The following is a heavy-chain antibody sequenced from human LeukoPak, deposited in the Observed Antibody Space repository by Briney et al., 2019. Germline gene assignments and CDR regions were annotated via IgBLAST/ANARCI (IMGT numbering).Heavy chain of an antibody. CDR2: MNTDGSSI. D-gene: IGHD5-12*01. V-gene: IGHV3-74*01. CDR1: GFTFSSHW. J-gene: IGHJ4*02. CDR3: ARGGEGYNGPGFN. Sequence: GGSLRLSCAASGFTFSSHWMHWVRQAPGKGLVWVSRMNTDGSSINYADSVKGRFTISRDNAKNTLYLQMNSLRAEETAVYYCARGGEGYNGPGFNWGQGTLVTVSS.